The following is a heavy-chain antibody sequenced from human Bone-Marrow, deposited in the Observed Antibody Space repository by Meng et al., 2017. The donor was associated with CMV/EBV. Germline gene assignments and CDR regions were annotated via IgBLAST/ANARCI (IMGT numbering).Heavy chain of an antibody. D-gene: IGHD6-6*01. CDR3: AKARSSSWMDYSMDI. V-gene: IGHV3-33*06. CDR1: GFTFTYYA. Sequence: GESLKISCATSGFTFTYYAMHWVRQAPGKGLEWVAIIWYDASNKYYADSVKGRFTISRDNSKNTLYLQMNSLRAEDTAVYFCAKARSSSWMDYSMDIWGQGTTVTFSS. J-gene: IGHJ6*02. CDR2: IWYDASNK.